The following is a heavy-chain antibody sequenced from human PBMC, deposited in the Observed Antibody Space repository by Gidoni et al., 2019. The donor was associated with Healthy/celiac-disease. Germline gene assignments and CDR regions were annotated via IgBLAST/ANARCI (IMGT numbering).Heavy chain of an antibody. CDR2: SYYSGST. CDR3: ARAYPISYWYFDL. J-gene: IGHJ2*01. Sequence: QVQLQESGPGLVKPSQTLSLTCTVSGGSISSGGYYWSWIRQHPGKGLEWIGYSYYSGSTYYNPSLKSRVTISVDTSKNQFSLKLSSVTAADTAVYYCARAYPISYWYFDLWGRGTLVTVSS. D-gene: IGHD3-16*01. CDR1: GGSISSGGYY. V-gene: IGHV4-31*03.